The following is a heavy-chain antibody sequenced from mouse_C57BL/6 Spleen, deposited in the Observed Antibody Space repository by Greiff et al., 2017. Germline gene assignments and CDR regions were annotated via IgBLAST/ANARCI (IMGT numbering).Heavy chain of an antibody. Sequence: VQLQDSGPELVKPGASVKISCKASGYAFSSSWMNWVKQRPGKGLEWIGRIYPGDGDTNYNGKFKGKATLTADKSSSTAYMQLSSLTSEDSAVYFCARDDYSNPYYFDYWGQGTTLTVSS. J-gene: IGHJ2*01. CDR3: ARDDYSNPYYFDY. D-gene: IGHD2-5*01. V-gene: IGHV1-82*01. CDR2: IYPGDGDT. CDR1: GYAFSSSW.